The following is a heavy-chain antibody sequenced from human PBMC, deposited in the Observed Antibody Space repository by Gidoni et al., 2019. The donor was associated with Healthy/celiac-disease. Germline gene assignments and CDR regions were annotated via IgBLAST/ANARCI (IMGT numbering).Heavy chain of an antibody. V-gene: IGHV3-53*01. CDR3: AGGLTTVTTDAFDI. CDR2: IYSGGST. D-gene: IGHD4-17*01. Sequence: EVQLVESGGGLIQPGGSLRLSCAASGFTVSSNYMSWVRQAPGKGLEWVSVIYSGGSTYYADSVKGRFTISRDNSKNTLYLQMNSLRAEDTAVYYCAGGLTTVTTDAFDIWGQGTMVTVSS. J-gene: IGHJ3*02. CDR1: GFTVSSNY.